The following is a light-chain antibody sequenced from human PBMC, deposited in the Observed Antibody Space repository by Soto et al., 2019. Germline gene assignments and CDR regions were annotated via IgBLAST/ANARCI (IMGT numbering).Light chain of an antibody. CDR3: QHYNSYSGA. CDR1: QTISSW. CDR2: KAS. Sequence: DIQMTQSPSTLSGSVGHRVTITCRASQTISSWMAWYQQKPGKAPKLLIYKASTLKSGVPSRFSGSGSGTEFTLTISSLQPDDCASYFCQHYNSYSGAFCQGTKVEL. V-gene: IGKV1-5*03. J-gene: IGKJ1*01.